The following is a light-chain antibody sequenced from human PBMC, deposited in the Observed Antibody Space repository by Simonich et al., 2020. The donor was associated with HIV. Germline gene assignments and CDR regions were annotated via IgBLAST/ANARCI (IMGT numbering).Light chain of an antibody. CDR2: KAF. CDR1: QIITSW. V-gene: IGKV1-5*03. Sequence: QLTQFPSTLPASVGDRVTITCRASQIITSWVAWYQKQPGKAPKLLIYKAFTLESGVPSRFSGSGSGTELPLTINSLQPDDFATYYCHQYNSYPWTFGQGTKVEIK. J-gene: IGKJ1*01. CDR3: HQYNSYPWT.